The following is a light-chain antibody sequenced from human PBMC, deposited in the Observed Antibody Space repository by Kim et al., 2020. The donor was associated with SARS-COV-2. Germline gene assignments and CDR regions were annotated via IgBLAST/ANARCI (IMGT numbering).Light chain of an antibody. J-gene: IGLJ1*01. Sequence: VSPGQTASITCSGDRLGNKYAPWYQQRPGQSPVLVIYQDKRRPSGIPERFSGSNSENTATLTISDTQAMDEADYYCQAWDSSDSIVFGTGTKVTVL. V-gene: IGLV3-1*01. CDR2: QDK. CDR1: RLGNKY. CDR3: QAWDSSDSIV.